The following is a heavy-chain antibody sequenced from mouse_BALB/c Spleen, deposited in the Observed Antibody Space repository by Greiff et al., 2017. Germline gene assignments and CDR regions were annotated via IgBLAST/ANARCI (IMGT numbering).Heavy chain of an antibody. CDR2: ISYSGST. CDR3: ARGAWFAY. CDR1: GYSITSDYA. Sequence: EVKLQESGPGLVKPSQSLSLTCTVTGYSITSDYAWNWIRQFPGNKLEWMGYISYSGSTSYNPSLKSRISITRDTSKNQFFLQLNSVTTEDTATYCCARGAWFAYWGQGTLVTVSA. V-gene: IGHV3-2*02. J-gene: IGHJ3*01.